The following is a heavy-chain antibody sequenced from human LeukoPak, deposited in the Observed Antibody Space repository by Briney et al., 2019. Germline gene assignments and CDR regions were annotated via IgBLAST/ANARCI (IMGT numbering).Heavy chain of an antibody. CDR2: INPSGGST. Sequence: ASVKVSCKASGYTLSSYYMHWVRQAPGQGLEWMGIINPSGGSTSYAQKFQGRVTMTRDTSTSTVYMELSSLRSEDTAVYYCAREWGYYDSSGYSHFDYWGQGTLVTVSS. D-gene: IGHD3-22*01. J-gene: IGHJ4*02. V-gene: IGHV1-46*01. CDR3: AREWGYYDSSGYSHFDY. CDR1: GYTLSSYY.